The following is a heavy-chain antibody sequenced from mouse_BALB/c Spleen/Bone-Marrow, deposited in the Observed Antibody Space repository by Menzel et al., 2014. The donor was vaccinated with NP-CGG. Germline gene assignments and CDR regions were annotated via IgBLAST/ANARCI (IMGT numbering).Heavy chain of an antibody. Sequence: EVQLVESGGGLVQPGGSRKLSCAASGFTFSNFGMHWVRQAPEKGLEWVAFISTGGTIIYYADTVKGRFTISRDNPKNTLFLQMTSLRSEDTAIYFCARSQFYGNYSDYWGQGTTLTVSS. V-gene: IGHV5-17*02. CDR1: GFTFSNFG. J-gene: IGHJ2*01. CDR2: ISTGGTII. D-gene: IGHD2-1*01. CDR3: ARSQFYGNYSDY.